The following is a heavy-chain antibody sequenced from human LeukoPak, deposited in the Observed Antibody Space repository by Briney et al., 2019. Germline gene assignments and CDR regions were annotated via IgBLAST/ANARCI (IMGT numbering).Heavy chain of an antibody. J-gene: IGHJ4*02. CDR3: AYNWNYVDY. V-gene: IGHV4-34*01. CDR2: INHSGST. CDR1: GGSFRGYY. D-gene: IGHD1-20*01. Sequence: KPSETLSLTCAVYGGSFRGYYWSWIRQPPGKGLEWIGEINHSGSTNYNPSLKSRVTISVDTSKNQFSLKLSSVTAADTAVYYCAYNWNYVDYWGQGTLVTVSS.